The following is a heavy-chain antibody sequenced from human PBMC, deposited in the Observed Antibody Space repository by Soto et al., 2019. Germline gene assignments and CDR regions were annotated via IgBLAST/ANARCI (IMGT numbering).Heavy chain of an antibody. Sequence: GGSLRLSCAASGFTFSSYTMHWVRQAPGKGLEWVAVISYDGSNKYYADSVKGRFTISRDNSKNTLYLQMNSLRAEDTAVYYCARGPDTSTDYYGPFEYWGQGILVTVSS. J-gene: IGHJ4*02. CDR2: ISYDGSNK. V-gene: IGHV3-30-3*01. CDR3: ARGPDTSTDYYGPFEY. D-gene: IGHD3-9*01. CDR1: GFTFSSYT.